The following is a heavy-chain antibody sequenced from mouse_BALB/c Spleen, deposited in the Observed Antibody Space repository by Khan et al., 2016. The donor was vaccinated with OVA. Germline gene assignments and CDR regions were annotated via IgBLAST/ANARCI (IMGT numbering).Heavy chain of an antibody. Sequence: QVQLKESGPGLVAPSQSLSITCTVSGFSLTSYGVNWVRQPPGKGLEWLGVICGDGSTNYHSALIYRLSISTANSKCQVFLKLNNLQTEDTATYYGVKQNYGTLYAMDYWGQGTAVTVSS. D-gene: IGHD2-1*01. CDR3: VKQNYGTLYAMDY. CDR2: ICGDGST. CDR1: GFSLTSYG. V-gene: IGHV2-3*01. J-gene: IGHJ4*01.